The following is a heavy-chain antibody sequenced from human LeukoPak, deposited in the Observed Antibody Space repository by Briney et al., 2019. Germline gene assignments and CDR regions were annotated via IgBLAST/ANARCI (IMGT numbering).Heavy chain of an antibody. V-gene: IGHV4-34*01. CDR3: AGHLYFDL. J-gene: IGHJ2*01. CDR1: GGSFSGHY. CDR2: IHTSVGT. Sequence: SETLSLTCAVYGGSFSGHYWDWFRQPPGKGLEWIGAIHTSVGTDYNPSFKSRVAMSGDTSKNQFSLKLSPVTAADTAVYYFAGHLYFDLWGLGTLVTVSS.